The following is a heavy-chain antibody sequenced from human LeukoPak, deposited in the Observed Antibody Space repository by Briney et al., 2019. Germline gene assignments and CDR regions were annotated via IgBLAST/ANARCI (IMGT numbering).Heavy chain of an antibody. J-gene: IGHJ3*02. D-gene: IGHD4-17*01. V-gene: IGHV3-9*03. Sequence: GGSLRLSCAGSGFTFDDYAMHWVRQAPGKGLEWVSGISWNSVSIGYADSVKGRFTISRDNAKNSLYLQMNSLRAEDMALYYCAKDTGKGDYERFDIWGQGTMVTVSS. CDR2: ISWNSVSI. CDR3: AKDTGKGDYERFDI. CDR1: GFTFDDYA.